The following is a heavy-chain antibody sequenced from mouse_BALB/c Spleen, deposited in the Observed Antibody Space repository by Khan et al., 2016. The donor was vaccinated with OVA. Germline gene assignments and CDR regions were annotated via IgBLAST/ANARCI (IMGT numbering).Heavy chain of an antibody. CDR3: ARPPYFSYVMVY. V-gene: IGHV9-3-1*01. CDR2: INTYTGEP. J-gene: IGHJ4*01. CDR1: GYTFTNYG. Sequence: QIQLVQSGPELKKPGETVKISCKASGYTFTNYGMNWVKQTPGQGLKWMGWINTYTGEPTYVDDFKGRFAFSSETSASTAYLQINNLKNEDTATYFCARPPYFSYVMVYWGQGTLVTVSS. D-gene: IGHD2-10*01.